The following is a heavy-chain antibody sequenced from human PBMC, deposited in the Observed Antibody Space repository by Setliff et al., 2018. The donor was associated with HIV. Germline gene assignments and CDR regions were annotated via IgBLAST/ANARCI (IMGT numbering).Heavy chain of an antibody. D-gene: IGHD3-3*01. J-gene: IGHJ5*02. Sequence: ASVKVSCKASGYTFTSYYMHWVRQAPGQGLEWMGMNNPSDGSTRYAQKLQGRVTMTRDTSTTTVYMELRSLRSEDTAVYYCARDKTPIFGVVIATNWFDPWGQGTLVTVSS. CDR2: NNPSDGST. CDR3: ARDKTPIFGVVIATNWFDP. CDR1: GYTFTSYY. V-gene: IGHV1-46*01.